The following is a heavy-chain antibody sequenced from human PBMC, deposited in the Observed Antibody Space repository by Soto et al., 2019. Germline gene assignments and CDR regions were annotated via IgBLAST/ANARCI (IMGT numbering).Heavy chain of an antibody. D-gene: IGHD6-6*01. V-gene: IGHV1-24*01. J-gene: IGHJ6*02. CDR3: ARDGQRGARPPYFFYGMDV. CDR1: GYTLTELS. Sequence: ASVKVSCKVSGYTLTELSMHWVRQAPGKGLEWMGGFDPEDGETIYAQKFQGRVTMTEDTSTDTAYMELSSLRAEDTAVYYCARDGQRGARPPYFFYGMDVWGQGTTVTVSS. CDR2: FDPEDGET.